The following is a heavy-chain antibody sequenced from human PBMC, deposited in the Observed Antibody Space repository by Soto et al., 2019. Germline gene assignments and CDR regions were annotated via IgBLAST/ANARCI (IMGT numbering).Heavy chain of an antibody. Sequence: ASVKVSCKASGYTFTSHGISWVRQAPGQGLEWMGWISAYNGNTNYAQKLQGRVTMTTDTSTSTAYMELRSLRSDDTAVYYCARDRPGWELWYYYYGMDVWGQGTTVTVS. V-gene: IGHV1-18*01. D-gene: IGHD3-16*01. J-gene: IGHJ6*02. CDR1: GYTFTSHG. CDR2: ISAYNGNT. CDR3: ARDRPGWELWYYYYGMDV.